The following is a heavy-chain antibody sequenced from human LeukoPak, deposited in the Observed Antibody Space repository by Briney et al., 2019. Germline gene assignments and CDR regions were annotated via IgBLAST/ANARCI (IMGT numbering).Heavy chain of an antibody. Sequence: QPGGSLRLSCAASGFTFNDYWMTWVRQAPGKGLEWVANIKQDGSEKYYVDSVKGRLTISRDNAKNSLYLQMNSLRVEDTAVYYCARGGATTFGLWGNAFDIWGQGTMVTVSS. D-gene: IGHD3-3*01. CDR3: ARGGATTFGLWGNAFDI. CDR1: GFTFNDYW. J-gene: IGHJ3*02. V-gene: IGHV3-7*01. CDR2: IKQDGSEK.